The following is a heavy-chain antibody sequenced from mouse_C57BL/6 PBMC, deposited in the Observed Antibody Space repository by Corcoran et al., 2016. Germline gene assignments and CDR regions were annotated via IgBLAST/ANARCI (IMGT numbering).Heavy chain of an antibody. V-gene: IGHV1-76*01. Sequence: QVQLKQSGAELVRPGASVKLSCKAAGYTVTDYDINWVKQRPGQGLEWIARIYPGSGNTYYNEKFKGKATLTAEKSSSTAYMQLSSLTSEDSAVYFCARDSGSSGFDYWGQGTTLTVSS. CDR3: ARDSGSSGFDY. CDR2: IYPGSGNT. CDR1: GYTVTDYD. J-gene: IGHJ2*01. D-gene: IGHD1-1*01.